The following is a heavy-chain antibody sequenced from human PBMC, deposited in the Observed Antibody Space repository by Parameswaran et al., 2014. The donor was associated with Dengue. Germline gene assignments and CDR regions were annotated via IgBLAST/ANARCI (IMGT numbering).Heavy chain of an antibody. CDR2: INHSGST. CDR3: ARTYYDFWSGYPYGGFDP. D-gene: IGHD3-3*01. J-gene: IGHJ5*02. Sequence: VRQAPGKGLEWIGEINHSGSTNYNPSLKSRVTISVDTSKNQFSLKLSSVTAADTAVYYCARTYYDFWSGYPYGGFDPWGQGTLVTVSS. V-gene: IGHV4-34*01.